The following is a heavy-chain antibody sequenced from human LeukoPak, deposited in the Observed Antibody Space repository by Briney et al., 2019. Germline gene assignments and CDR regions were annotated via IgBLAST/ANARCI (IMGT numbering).Heavy chain of an antibody. CDR2: ISTTSTYI. J-gene: IGHJ4*02. D-gene: IGHD6-19*01. CDR3: ARDLAAARIAVAGSDY. V-gene: IGHV3-21*01. Sequence: PGGSLRLSCAVSGFTFSKYDMNWVRQAPGKGLEWVSPISTTSTYIYYADSVKGRFTVSRDNAKNSLYLQMNSLRADDTAVYYCARDLAAARIAVAGSDYWGQGTLVTVSS. CDR1: GFTFSKYD.